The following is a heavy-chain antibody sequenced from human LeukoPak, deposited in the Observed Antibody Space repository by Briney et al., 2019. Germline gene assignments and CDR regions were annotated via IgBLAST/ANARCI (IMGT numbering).Heavy chain of an antibody. CDR3: ARDRVGAPTGHNDAFDI. J-gene: IGHJ3*02. Sequence: ASVKVSCKASGYTFTSYYMHWVRHAPAQGLEWMGIINPSGGSTSYAQKFQGRVTMTRDTSTSTVYMELSSLRSEDTAVYYCARDRVGAPTGHNDAFDIWGQGAMVTVSS. D-gene: IGHD1-26*01. CDR2: INPSGGST. CDR1: GYTFTSYY. V-gene: IGHV1-46*01.